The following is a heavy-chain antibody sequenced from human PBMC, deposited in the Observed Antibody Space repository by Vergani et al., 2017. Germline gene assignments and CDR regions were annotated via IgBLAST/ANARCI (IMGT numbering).Heavy chain of an antibody. CDR2: ISGSGGST. J-gene: IGHJ4*02. Sequence: EVQLVESGGGLVKPGGSLRLSCAASGFTFSSYSMNWVRQAPGKGLEWVSAISGSGGSTYYADSVKGRFTISRDNSKNTLYLQMNSLRAEDTAVYYCAKASTAFTYTFWGQGTLVTVSS. D-gene: IGHD1-14*01. V-gene: IGHV3-23*04. CDR1: GFTFSSYS. CDR3: AKASTAFTYTF.